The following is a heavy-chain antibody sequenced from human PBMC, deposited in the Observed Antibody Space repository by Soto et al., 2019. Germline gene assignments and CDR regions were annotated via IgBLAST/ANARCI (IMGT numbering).Heavy chain of an antibody. CDR1: GGSISSYY. CDR3: ARGRSPAAPHPVYFDY. V-gene: IGHV4-59*12. J-gene: IGHJ4*02. Sequence: PSETLSLTCTVSGGSISSYYWSWIRQPPGKGLEWIGYIYYSGSTNYNPSLKSRVTISVDTSKNQFSLKLSSVTAADTAVYYCARGRSPAAPHPVYFDYWGQETLVTVSS. CDR2: IYYSGST. D-gene: IGHD2-2*01.